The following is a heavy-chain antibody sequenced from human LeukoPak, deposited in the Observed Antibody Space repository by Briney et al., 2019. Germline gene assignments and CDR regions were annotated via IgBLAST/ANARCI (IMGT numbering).Heavy chain of an antibody. V-gene: IGHV1-2*04. CDR2: INPNSGGT. CDR1: GYTFTGYY. D-gene: IGHD2-2*01. Sequence: ASVKVSCKASGYTFTGYYMHWVRQAPGQGLEWMGWINPNSGGTNYAQKFQGWVTMTRDTSISTAYMELSRLRSDDTAVYYCARAAAAMVWYFDYWGQGTLATVSS. J-gene: IGHJ4*02. CDR3: ARAAAAMVWYFDY.